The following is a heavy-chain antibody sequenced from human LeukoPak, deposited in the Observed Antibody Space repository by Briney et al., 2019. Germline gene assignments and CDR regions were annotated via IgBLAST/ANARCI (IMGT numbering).Heavy chain of an antibody. CDR3: AKGLVGSSIADFFDY. Sequence: PGGSLRLSCAASGFSFTFYSMNWVRQAPGKGREWVSSISSSSSYIYYADSVKGRFTISRDNAKNSLYLQMNSLRGEDMALYYCAKGLVGSSIADFFDYWGQGILVTVSS. J-gene: IGHJ4*02. CDR1: GFSFTFYS. V-gene: IGHV3-21*04. CDR2: ISSSSSYI. D-gene: IGHD6-6*01.